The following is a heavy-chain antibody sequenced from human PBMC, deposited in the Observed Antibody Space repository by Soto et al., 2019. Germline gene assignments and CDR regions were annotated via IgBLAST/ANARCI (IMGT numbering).Heavy chain of an antibody. J-gene: IGHJ4*02. CDR1: GFGLIDFA. D-gene: IGHD6-13*01. CDR3: AKSFSSNWYDYFNS. V-gene: IGHV3-23*01. Sequence: GGSLRLSCVASGFGLIDFAMSWVRQAPGKGLQWVSAISGSGSDTYYADSVKGRFTISRDTSKNTLYLQMNSLRAEDTALYYCAKSFSSNWYDYFNSWGQGSLVTVSS. CDR2: ISGSGSDT.